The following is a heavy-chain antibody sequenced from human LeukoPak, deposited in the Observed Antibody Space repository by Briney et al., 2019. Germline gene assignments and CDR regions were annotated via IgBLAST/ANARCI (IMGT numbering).Heavy chain of an antibody. CDR3: ARGGGYDFWSGYYGDDY. Sequence: ASVKVSCKASGYSFTSYTSYYIHWVRQAPGQGLEWMGWISAYNGNTNYAQKLQGRVTMTTDTSTSTAYMELRSLRSDDTAVYYCARGGGYDFWSGYYGDDYWGQGTLVTVSS. CDR1: GYSFTSYTSYY. V-gene: IGHV1-18*04. D-gene: IGHD3-3*01. J-gene: IGHJ4*02. CDR2: ISAYNGNT.